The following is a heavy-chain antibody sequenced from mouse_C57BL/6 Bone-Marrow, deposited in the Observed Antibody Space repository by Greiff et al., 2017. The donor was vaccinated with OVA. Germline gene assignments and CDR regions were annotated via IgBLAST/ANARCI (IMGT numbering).Heavy chain of an antibody. CDR1: GFTFTDYY. J-gene: IGHJ2*01. CDR3: ASFYYYGSSHYYCDY. Sequence: VQLQQSGPVLVKPGPSVKISCKASGFTFTDYYMHWVKQSHGKSLEWIGLVYPYNGGTSYNQKFKGKATLPVDTSSSTAYMELNSLTSEDSAVYSSASFYYYGSSHYYCDYWGQGTTLTVAS. CDR2: VYPYNGGT. D-gene: IGHD1-1*01. V-gene: IGHV1-36*01.